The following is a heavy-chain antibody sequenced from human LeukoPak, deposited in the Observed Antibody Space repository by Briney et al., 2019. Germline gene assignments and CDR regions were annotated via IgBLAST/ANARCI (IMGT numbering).Heavy chain of an antibody. CDR1: GFSISNNA. V-gene: IGHV3-30*02. Sequence: GGSLRLSCAASGFSISNNAMHWVRQAPGRGLEWVAFIRYDGNNKNYADSVKGRFTISRDNSRDTLYLQMNSLRADDTAVYYCTKGDDYGANTRLPKYNWFDPWGQGTLLTVSS. J-gene: IGHJ5*02. CDR3: TKGDDYGANTRLPKYNWFDP. D-gene: IGHD4-23*01. CDR2: IRYDGNNK.